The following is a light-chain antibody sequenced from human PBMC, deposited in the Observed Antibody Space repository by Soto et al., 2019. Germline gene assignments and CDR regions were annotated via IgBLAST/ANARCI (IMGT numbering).Light chain of an antibody. V-gene: IGKV1-9*01. CDR2: DAS. Sequence: DIPLTQSPSSLSASVGDRVTITCRASQAITNNLVWYQQKPGKAPKLLVYDASTLQSGVASRFSGSGSGTEFTLIISGLQPDDSATYYCQQYTNTNNPWMLGQGTKVDIK. CDR1: QAITNN. J-gene: IGKJ1*01. CDR3: QQYTNTNNPWM.